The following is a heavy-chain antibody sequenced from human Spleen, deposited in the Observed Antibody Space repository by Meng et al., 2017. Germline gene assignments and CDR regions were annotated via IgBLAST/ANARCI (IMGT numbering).Heavy chain of an antibody. CDR3: ARVPMIVVVITDPVLDY. J-gene: IGHJ4*02. CDR1: GFTFGSFA. CDR2: ISYDGSDK. D-gene: IGHD3-22*01. V-gene: IGHV3-30*01. Sequence: GESLKISCAASGFTFGSFAMHWVRQAPGKGLEWVAVISYDGSDKYYADSVKGRFTISRDNSKNTLYLQMNSLRAEDTAVYYCARVPMIVVVITDPVLDYWGQGTLVTVSS.